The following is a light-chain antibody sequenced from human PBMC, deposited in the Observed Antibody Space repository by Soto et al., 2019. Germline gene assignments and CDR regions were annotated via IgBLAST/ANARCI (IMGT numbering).Light chain of an antibody. CDR3: QQYNNWPPWT. J-gene: IGKJ1*01. CDR1: QTISSW. Sequence: DIQMTQSPSTLSGSVGDRVTITCRASQTISSWLAWYRQKPGKAPKLLIYKASTLKSGVPSRFSGSGSGTEFTLTISSLQSEDFAVYYCQQYNNWPPWTFGQGTKVDIK. CDR2: KAS. V-gene: IGKV1-5*03.